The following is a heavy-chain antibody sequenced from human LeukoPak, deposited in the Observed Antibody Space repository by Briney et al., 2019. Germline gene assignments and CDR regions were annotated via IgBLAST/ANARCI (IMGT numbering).Heavy chain of an antibody. Sequence: GASVKVSCKASGYAFSAYYMHWVRQAPGQGLEWMGWINPNSGGANYAQKFQGRVTMTRDTSISTAYMELSRLKSDDTAVYYCARSFRAISDFDYWGQGTPVTVSS. J-gene: IGHJ4*02. V-gene: IGHV1-2*02. D-gene: IGHD3-10*01. CDR2: INPNSGGA. CDR3: ARSFRAISDFDY. CDR1: GYAFSAYY.